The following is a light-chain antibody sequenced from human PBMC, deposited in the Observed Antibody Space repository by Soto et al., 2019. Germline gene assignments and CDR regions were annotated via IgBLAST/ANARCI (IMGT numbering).Light chain of an antibody. CDR1: QSVRTK. V-gene: IGKV3-15*01. CDR3: QQYNSWPPIT. CDR2: GAS. Sequence: EIVMTQSPYTLYVSPLEGSTLSCRASQSVRTKLAWYQQKAGQAPRLLIYGASTRATGIPDRFSGSGSGTEFTLTISSLQSEDFAVYYCQQYNSWPPITFGQGTRLEIK. J-gene: IGKJ5*01.